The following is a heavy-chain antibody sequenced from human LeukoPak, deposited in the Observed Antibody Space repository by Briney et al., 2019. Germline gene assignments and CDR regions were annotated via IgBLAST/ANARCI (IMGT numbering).Heavy chain of an antibody. V-gene: IGHV1-2*02. Sequence: GASVKVSFKASGYTFTGYYIHWVRRAPGQGLEWMGWINPNSGGTNYAQNFQGRVTMSRDTSINTAYMELNRLTSDDTAMYYCARVGSGSSYNGAFDIWGQGTVVTVSS. J-gene: IGHJ3*02. D-gene: IGHD3-10*01. CDR1: GYTFTGYY. CDR2: INPNSGGT. CDR3: ARVGSGSSYNGAFDI.